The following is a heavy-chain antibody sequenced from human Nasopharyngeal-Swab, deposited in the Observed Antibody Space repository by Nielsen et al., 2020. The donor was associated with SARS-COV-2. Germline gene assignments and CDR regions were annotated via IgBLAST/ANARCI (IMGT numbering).Heavy chain of an antibody. CDR2: IYYSGST. Sequence: SETLSLTCTVSGGSISSSSYYWGWIRQPPGKGLEWIGCIYYSGSTYYNPSLKSRVTISVDTSKNQFSLKLSSVTAADTAVYYCARQHRSQYYDILTGYYEDYYFDYWGQGTLVTVSS. D-gene: IGHD3-9*01. V-gene: IGHV4-39*01. J-gene: IGHJ4*02. CDR3: ARQHRSQYYDILTGYYEDYYFDY. CDR1: GGSISSSSYY.